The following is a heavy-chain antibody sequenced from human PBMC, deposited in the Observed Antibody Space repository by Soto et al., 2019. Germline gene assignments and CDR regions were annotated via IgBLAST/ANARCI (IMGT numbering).Heavy chain of an antibody. CDR2: IIPILGIA. J-gene: IGHJ4*01. D-gene: IGHD2-21*02. CDR1: GGTFSSYT. CDR3: AREEESGAYCGCDCYPGLFYY. V-gene: IGHV1-69*04. Sequence: SVKVSCKASGGTFSSYTISWVRQAPGQGLEWMGRIIPILGIANYAQKFQGRVTITADKSTSTAYMELSSLRSEDTAVYYCAREEESGAYCGCDCYPGLFYYWGQ.